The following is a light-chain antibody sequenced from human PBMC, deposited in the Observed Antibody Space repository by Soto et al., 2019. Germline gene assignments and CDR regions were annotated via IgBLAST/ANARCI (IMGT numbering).Light chain of an antibody. V-gene: IGLV1-47*01. Sequence: QSVLTQPPSASGNPGQTVTISCSGSSSNIGINYVYWYQQLPGTAPKLLIYRNSQRPSGIPDRFSGSKSGTSASLAISGLRSEDEADYYCAAWDDNLGSHAVFGGGTQLTVL. CDR1: SSNIGINY. CDR2: RNS. CDR3: AAWDDNLGSHAV. J-gene: IGLJ7*01.